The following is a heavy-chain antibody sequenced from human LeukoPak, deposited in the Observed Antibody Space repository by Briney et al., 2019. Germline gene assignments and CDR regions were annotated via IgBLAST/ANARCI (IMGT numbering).Heavy chain of an antibody. CDR2: INPNSGGT. CDR1: GYTFTGYY. J-gene: IGHJ4*02. CDR3: ARAREGYCSGGSCYSAYYFDY. Sequence: ASVKVSCKASGYTFTGYYMHWVRQAPGQGLEWMGWINPNSGGTNYAQKFQGRVTMTRDTSISTAYMELSRLRSDDTAVYYCARAREGYCSGGSCYSAYYFDYWGQGTLVTVSS. D-gene: IGHD2-15*01. V-gene: IGHV1-2*02.